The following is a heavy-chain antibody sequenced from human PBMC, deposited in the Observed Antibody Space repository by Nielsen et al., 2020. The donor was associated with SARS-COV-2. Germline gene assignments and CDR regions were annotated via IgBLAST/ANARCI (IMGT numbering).Heavy chain of an antibody. D-gene: IGHD3-16*02. CDR1: GFTFSDYY. CDR3: ARDGGNYDYVWGSYRRHDAFDI. Sequence: GESLKISCAAPGFTFSDYYMSWIRQAPGKGLEWVSYISSSGSTIYYADSVKGRFTISRDNAKNSLYLQMNSLRAEDTAVYYCARDGGNYDYVWGSYRRHDAFDIWGQGTMVTVSS. J-gene: IGHJ3*02. CDR2: ISSSGSTI. V-gene: IGHV3-11*01.